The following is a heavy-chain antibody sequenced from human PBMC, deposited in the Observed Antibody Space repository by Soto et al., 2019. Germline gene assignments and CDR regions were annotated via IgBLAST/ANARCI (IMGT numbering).Heavy chain of an antibody. V-gene: IGHV3-21*01. Sequence: EVQLVESGGGLVKPGGSLRLSCAASGFTFRTYSMNCVRQAPGKGLEWGSAIRSSSSYIYYADSVKGRFTISRDNAKNALYLQMNRLGAEDTDVYYCSRDRGGDLKAFDIWGQGTMVTVSS. CDR2: IRSSSSYI. CDR1: GFTFRTYS. CDR3: SRDRGGDLKAFDI. J-gene: IGHJ3*02. D-gene: IGHD3-10*01.